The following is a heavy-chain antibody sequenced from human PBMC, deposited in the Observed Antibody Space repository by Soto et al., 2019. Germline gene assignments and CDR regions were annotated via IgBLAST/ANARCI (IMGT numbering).Heavy chain of an antibody. CDR3: AKLHAPENYCDSSY. D-gene: IGHD3-22*01. Sequence: VGSLRLSCAASGYTFSSYGMHWVWQAPGKGLEWVAVISYDGSNKYYADSVKGRFTISRDNSKNTLYLQMNSLRAEDTAVYYCAKLHAPENYCDSSYWGQGTLVTVSS. V-gene: IGHV3-30*18. CDR2: ISYDGSNK. J-gene: IGHJ4*02. CDR1: GYTFSSYG.